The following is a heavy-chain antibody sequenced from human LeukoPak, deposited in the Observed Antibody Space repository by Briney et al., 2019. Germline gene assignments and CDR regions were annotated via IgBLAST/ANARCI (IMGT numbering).Heavy chain of an antibody. CDR2: IYSGYNT. V-gene: IGHV3-53*01. Sequence: GRSLRLSCAASGFTFSSYGMHWVRQAPGKGLEWVSVIYSGYNTYYADSVKGRFTISRDNSKNTLYLQMNSLRAEDTAVYYCARIELLWFGELSQLDPWGQGTLVTVSS. CDR1: GFTFSSYG. CDR3: ARIELLWFGELSQLDP. J-gene: IGHJ5*02. D-gene: IGHD3-10*01.